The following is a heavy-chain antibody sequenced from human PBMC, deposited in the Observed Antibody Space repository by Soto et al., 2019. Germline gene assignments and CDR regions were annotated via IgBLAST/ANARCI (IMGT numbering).Heavy chain of an antibody. CDR2: INHSGST. CDR3: ARLTHRGWFDP. Sequence: SETLSLTCAVYGGSFSGYYWSWIRQPPGKGLEWIGEINHSGSTNYNPSLKSRVTISVDTSKNQFSLKLSSVTAADTAVYYCARLTHRGWFDPWGQGTLVTVSS. D-gene: IGHD3-10*01. V-gene: IGHV4-34*01. J-gene: IGHJ5*02. CDR1: GGSFSGYY.